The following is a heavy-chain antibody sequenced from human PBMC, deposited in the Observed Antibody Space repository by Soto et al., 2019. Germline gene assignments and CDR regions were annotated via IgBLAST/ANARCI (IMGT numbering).Heavy chain of an antibody. CDR2: IIRISETT. V-gene: IGHV1-69*06. D-gene: IGHD3-22*01. CDR3: ARALLSHSYDSGGYDSYFHAMDV. CDR1: GGTFSSLD. J-gene: IGHJ6*02. Sequence: GASVKVSCKASGGTFSSLDIDWVRQAPGQGLEWMGGIIRISETTNYAQIFQGRVSIVADKYTSTAYMELSRLRSEDTAVYYCARALLSHSYDSGGYDSYFHAMDVWGQGTPVTVSS.